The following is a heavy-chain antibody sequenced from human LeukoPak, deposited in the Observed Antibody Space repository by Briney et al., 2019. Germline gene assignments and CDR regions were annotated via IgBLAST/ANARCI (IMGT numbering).Heavy chain of an antibody. J-gene: IGHJ5*02. Sequence: GGSLRLSFAASGFTFSNYWMSWVRQAPGQGLEWVANIKQDGSEKYYVDSVKGLFTISRDNAKNSLYLQMNSLRAEDTAVYYCARGHTGMGSWGQGTLVTVSS. CDR1: GFTFSNYW. CDR3: ARGHTGMGS. V-gene: IGHV3-7*04. D-gene: IGHD5-18*01. CDR2: IKQDGSEK.